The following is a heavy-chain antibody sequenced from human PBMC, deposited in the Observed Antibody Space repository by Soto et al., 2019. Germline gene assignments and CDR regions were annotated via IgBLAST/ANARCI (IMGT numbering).Heavy chain of an antibody. J-gene: IGHJ6*02. CDR3: AKDAIVDHCGMDV. CDR2: ISFDGSNK. CDR1: GFTFSIFG. D-gene: IGHD2-15*01. Sequence: QVQLVESGGGVVQPGRSLRLSCAASGFTFSIFGMHWVRQAPGKGLEWVAGISFDGSNKYYADSVKGRFSISRDNSKNKLFMQMNRLRAEDTAVYYCAKDAIVDHCGMDVWGQGTTVTVSS. V-gene: IGHV3-30*18.